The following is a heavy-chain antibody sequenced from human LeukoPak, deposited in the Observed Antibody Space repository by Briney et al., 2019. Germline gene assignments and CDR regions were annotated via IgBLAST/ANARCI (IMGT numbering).Heavy chain of an antibody. CDR1: GGSFSGYY. CDR3: ARGKRYFDWFPYYFDY. V-gene: IGHV4-34*01. D-gene: IGHD3-9*01. CDR2: INHSGST. Sequence: SETLSLTCAVYGGSFSGYYWSWIRQPPGKGLEWFGEINHSGSTNYNPSLKNRVTISVDTSKDQSSLKLSSVTAADTAVYYCARGKRYFDWFPYYFDYWGQGTLVTVSS. J-gene: IGHJ4*02.